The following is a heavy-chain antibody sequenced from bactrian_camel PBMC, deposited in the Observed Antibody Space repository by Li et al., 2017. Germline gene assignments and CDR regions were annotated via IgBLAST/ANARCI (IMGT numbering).Heavy chain of an antibody. D-gene: IGHD3*01. CDR2: IYRIGGTT. J-gene: IGHJ4*01. CDR1: EYTADSAC. V-gene: IGHV3S1*01. CDR3: ATPRSRKVGSIPAIQALGVMNSELWDDFGY. Sequence: HVQLVESGARSVLPGGSLRLSCTHSEYTADSACLGWFRQAPGKEREGIAVIYRIGGTTLYADSVKGRFSISTDNTKRIVTLQLDSLKPEDTGTYYCATPRSRKVGSIPAIQALGVMNSELWDDFGYWGPGTQVTVS.